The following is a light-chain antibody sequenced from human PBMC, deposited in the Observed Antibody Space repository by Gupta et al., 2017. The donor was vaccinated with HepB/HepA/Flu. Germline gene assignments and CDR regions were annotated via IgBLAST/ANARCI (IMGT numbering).Light chain of an antibody. CDR2: REN. CDR3: SSRDNRSNNWV. V-gene: IGLV3-19*01. Sequence: SSDLTQDPAVSVALGQTVRITCQGDSLRSSYASWYQKKTGQAPLLVLYRENERPPGIPDRFSGSTSRNTASLTITGARAEDESDYYCSSRDNRSNNWVFGGGTKLTVL. CDR1: SLRSSY. J-gene: IGLJ3*02.